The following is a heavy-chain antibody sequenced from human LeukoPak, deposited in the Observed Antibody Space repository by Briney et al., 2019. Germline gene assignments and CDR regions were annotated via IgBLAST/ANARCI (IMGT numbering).Heavy chain of an antibody. CDR3: ARNYDSSRGGFDY. V-gene: IGHV1-69*02. J-gene: IGHJ4*02. D-gene: IGHD3-22*01. CDR2: IIPILGIA. Sequence: SAKVSCKASGYTFTSYYMHWVRQAPGQGLEWMGRIIPILGIANYAQKFQGRVTITADKSTSTAYMELSSLRSEDTAVYYCARNYDSSRGGFDYWGQGTLVTVSS. CDR1: GYTFTSYY.